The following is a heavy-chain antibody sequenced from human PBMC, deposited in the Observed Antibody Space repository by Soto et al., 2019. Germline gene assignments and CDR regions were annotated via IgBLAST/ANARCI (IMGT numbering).Heavy chain of an antibody. Sequence: QVTLKESGPVLVQPTETLTLTCTVSGFSLSRSRMGVNWIRQPPGKALEWLAHIFSDDEKSYNTSLKSRLNISKDTSKSQVVLTMTNMDPVDTATYYCARGLCVIVPPARSHYMDFWGKGTTVTVSS. V-gene: IGHV2-26*01. CDR2: IFSDDEK. J-gene: IGHJ6*03. D-gene: IGHD2-2*01. CDR1: GFSLSRSRMG. CDR3: ARGLCVIVPPARSHYMDF.